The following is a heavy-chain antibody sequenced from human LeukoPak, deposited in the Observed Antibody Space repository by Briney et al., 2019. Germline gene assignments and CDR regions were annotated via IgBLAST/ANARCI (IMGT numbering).Heavy chain of an antibody. CDR3: ARWGDYDILTGYYVSDF. J-gene: IGHJ4*02. CDR2: ITGSGDTT. D-gene: IGHD3-9*01. V-gene: IGHV3-23*01. Sequence: PGVSLRLSCGASVFLFRNIDMSWVRHASGKGLEWVSAITGSGDTTYYADSVKGRFTISRDNSKNTLYVEMNTLRAEDTAVYYCARWGDYDILTGYYVSDFWGQGTLVTVSS. CDR1: VFLFRNID.